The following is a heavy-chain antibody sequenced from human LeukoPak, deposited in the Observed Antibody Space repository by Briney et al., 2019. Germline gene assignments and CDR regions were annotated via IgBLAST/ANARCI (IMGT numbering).Heavy chain of an antibody. J-gene: IGHJ4*02. V-gene: IGHV1-69*13. CDR1: GGTFSSYA. Sequence: SVKVSCKASGGTFSSYAISWVRQAPGQGLEWMGGIIPIFGTANYAQKFQGRVTITADESTSTAYMELRSLRSDDTAVYYCARDGLRYFDWLINFDYWGQGTLVTVSS. D-gene: IGHD3-9*01. CDR2: IIPIFGTA. CDR3: ARDGLRYFDWLINFDY.